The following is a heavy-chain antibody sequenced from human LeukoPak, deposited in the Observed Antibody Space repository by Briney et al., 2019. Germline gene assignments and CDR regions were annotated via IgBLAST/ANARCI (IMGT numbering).Heavy chain of an antibody. CDR3: ASGTYRLGDY. CDR2: ISGSGVDT. J-gene: IGHJ4*02. CDR1: GFSFSTYA. V-gene: IGHV3-23*01. Sequence: GGSQRLSCAASGFSFSTYAMSWVRQAPGKGLEWVSGISGSGVDTHYADSMKGRFRISRDNSKNTLYLQLNSLRAEDTAVYYCASGTYRLGDYWGLGTLVTVSS. D-gene: IGHD3-10*01.